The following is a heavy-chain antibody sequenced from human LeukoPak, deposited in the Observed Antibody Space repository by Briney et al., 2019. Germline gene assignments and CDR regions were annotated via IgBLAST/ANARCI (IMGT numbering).Heavy chain of an antibody. J-gene: IGHJ4*02. Sequence: PGGSLRLSCVASGFTFSIHGRSWVRQAPGKGLEWVSSITGSGDTTYYADSLKGRFTISRDNSKSILYLQMNSLRAKETAVYYCAKDSGWGLTGEYDSWGQGTLVTVSS. V-gene: IGHV3-23*01. CDR1: GFTFSIHG. CDR2: ITGSGDTT. CDR3: AKDSGWGLTGEYDS. D-gene: IGHD2-21*02.